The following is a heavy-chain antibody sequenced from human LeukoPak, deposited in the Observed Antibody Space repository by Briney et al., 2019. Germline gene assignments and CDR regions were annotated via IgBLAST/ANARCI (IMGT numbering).Heavy chain of an antibody. CDR2: MNPNSGNT. Sequence: ASAKVSCRASGYTFTSYDTNWVAQATRQGLEVMGWMNPNSGNTGYAQKFQGRVTMIRKTAKSTAYMELSSLRSEDTAVYYCARGARWSYGKPFDYWGQGTLLTVSS. CDR3: ARGARWSYGKPFDY. V-gene: IGHV1-8*01. J-gene: IGHJ4*02. D-gene: IGHD5-18*01. CDR1: GYTFTSYD.